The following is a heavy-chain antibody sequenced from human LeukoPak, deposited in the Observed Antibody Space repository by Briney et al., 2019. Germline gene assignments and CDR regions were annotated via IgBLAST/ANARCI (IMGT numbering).Heavy chain of an antibody. CDR2: ISWNSGSI. J-gene: IGHJ4*02. Sequence: GGSLRLSCAVSGFTVSSNHMSWVRQAPGKGLEWVSGISWNSGSIGYADSVKGRFTISRDNAKNSLYLQMNSLRAEDTALYYCAKDISGITMVRGYYWGQGTLVTVSS. D-gene: IGHD3-10*01. V-gene: IGHV3-9*01. CDR1: GFTVSSNH. CDR3: AKDISGITMVRGYY.